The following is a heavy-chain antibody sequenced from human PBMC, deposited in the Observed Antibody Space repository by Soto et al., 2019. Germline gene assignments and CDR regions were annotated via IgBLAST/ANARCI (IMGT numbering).Heavy chain of an antibody. CDR1: GFTFSSYA. J-gene: IGHJ6*02. D-gene: IGHD1-7*01. V-gene: IGHV3-30-3*01. Sequence: PGGSLRLSCAASGFTFSSYAMHWVRQAPGKGLEWVAVISYDGSNKYYADSVKGRFTISRDNSKNTLYLQMNSLRAEDTAVYYCARVRAPRNYGGVGVDVWGQGTTVTVYS. CDR3: ARVRAPRNYGGVGVDV. CDR2: ISYDGSNK.